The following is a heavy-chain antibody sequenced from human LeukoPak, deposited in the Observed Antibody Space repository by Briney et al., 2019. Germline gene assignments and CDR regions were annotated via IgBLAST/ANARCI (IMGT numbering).Heavy chain of an antibody. Sequence: ASVKVSCKVSVYTLTELSMHWVRQAPGKGLEWTGGFDPGDGETIYAQKFQGRVTMTEDTSTDTAYMELSSLRSEDTAVYYCATVVRLRYFDWLLYPPFDYWGQGTLVTVSS. V-gene: IGHV1-24*01. CDR1: VYTLTELS. D-gene: IGHD3-9*01. CDR3: ATVVRLRYFDWLLYPPFDY. CDR2: FDPGDGET. J-gene: IGHJ4*02.